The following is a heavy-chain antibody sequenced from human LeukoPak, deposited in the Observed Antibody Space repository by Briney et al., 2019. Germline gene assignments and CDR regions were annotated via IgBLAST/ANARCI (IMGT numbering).Heavy chain of an antibody. Sequence: PGGSLRLSCAASGFTVSSNYMSWVCQAPGKGLEGVSVIYSGGSTYYADSVKGRFTISRDNSKNTLYLQMNSLRAEDTAVYYCARESVDTAMVMDYWGQGTLVTVSS. CDR3: ARESVDTAMVMDY. V-gene: IGHV3-66*01. D-gene: IGHD5-18*01. CDR1: GFTVSSNY. CDR2: IYSGGST. J-gene: IGHJ4*02.